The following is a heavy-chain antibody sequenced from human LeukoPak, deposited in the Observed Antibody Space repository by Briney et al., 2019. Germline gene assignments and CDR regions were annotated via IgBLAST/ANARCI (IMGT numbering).Heavy chain of an antibody. CDR2: IYHSGST. Sequence: SETLSLTCAVSGGSISSSNWWSWVRQPPGKGLEWIGEIYHSGSTNYNPSLKSRVTISVDKSKNQFSLKLSSVTAADTAVYYCARGDVAGDPYYFDYWGQGTLVTVSS. CDR1: GGSISSSNW. V-gene: IGHV4-4*02. D-gene: IGHD2-21*02. CDR3: ARGDVAGDPYYFDY. J-gene: IGHJ4*02.